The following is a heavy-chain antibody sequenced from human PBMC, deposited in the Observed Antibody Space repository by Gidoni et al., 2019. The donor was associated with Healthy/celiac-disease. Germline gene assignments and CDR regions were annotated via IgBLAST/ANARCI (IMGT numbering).Heavy chain of an antibody. V-gene: IGHV4-39*01. CDR3: ARSIRGAGSFDY. D-gene: IGHD3-3*02. CDR2: IYYSGST. CDR1: GGSISSSSYY. J-gene: IGHJ4*02. Sequence: QLQLQESGPGLVKPSETLSLTCTVSGGSISSSSYYWGWIRQPPGKGLEWIGSIYYSGSTYYNPSLKSRVTISVDTSKNQFSLKLSSVTAADTAVYYCARSIRGAGSFDYWGQGTLVTVSS.